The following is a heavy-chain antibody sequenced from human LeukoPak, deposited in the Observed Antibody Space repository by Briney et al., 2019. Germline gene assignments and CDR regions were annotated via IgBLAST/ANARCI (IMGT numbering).Heavy chain of an antibody. V-gene: IGHV3-9*01. CDR3: AKDQFAFRGVSEY. CDR2: ISWNSGVI. Sequence: GGSLRLSCAASGFTFDDDAMHWVRQAPGKGLEWVSGISWNSGVIGYADSVKGRVTISRDNAKNSLYLQMNSLRAEDTAVYYCAKDQFAFRGVSEYWGQGTLVTVSS. D-gene: IGHD3-10*01. CDR1: GFTFDDDA. J-gene: IGHJ4*02.